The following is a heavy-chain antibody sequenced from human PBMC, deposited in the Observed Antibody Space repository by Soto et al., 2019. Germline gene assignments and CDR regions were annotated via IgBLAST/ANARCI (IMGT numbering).Heavy chain of an antibody. CDR2: IYHSGST. J-gene: IGHJ4*02. Sequence: QLQLQESGSGLVKPSQTLSLTCAVSGGSISSGGSSWTWIRQPPGKGLEWIGYIYHSGSTYYNPSLKSRVTTSVDRSNNQFSLKLTSVTAADTAVYYCARGAVVNFDSWGQGTLVTVSS. V-gene: IGHV4-30-2*01. CDR3: ARGAVVNFDS. D-gene: IGHD3-22*01. CDR1: GGSISSGGSS.